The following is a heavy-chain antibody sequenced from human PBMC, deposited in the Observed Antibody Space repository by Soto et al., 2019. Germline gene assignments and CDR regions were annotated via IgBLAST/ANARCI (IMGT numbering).Heavy chain of an antibody. CDR1: GGTLSADY. Sequence: SETLSLTCAIYGGTLSADYWSWIRQPPGKGLEWIGEVNYSGFSNYNPSLKSRISMSVDTSKNHFSLKLNSVTAADAAVYYCARRLMVRGVIVGKGYYYTMDVWGKGTTVTSP. V-gene: IGHV4-34*08. CDR2: VNYSGFS. CDR3: ARRLMVRGVIVGKGYYYTMDV. D-gene: IGHD3-10*01. J-gene: IGHJ6*03.